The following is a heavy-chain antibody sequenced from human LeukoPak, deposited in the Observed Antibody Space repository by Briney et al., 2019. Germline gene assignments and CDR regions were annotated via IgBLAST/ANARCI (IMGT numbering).Heavy chain of an antibody. CDR3: ARDWGYSYGLDY. V-gene: IGHV3-74*01. D-gene: IGHD5-18*01. CDR2: IKSDGSTT. J-gene: IGHJ4*02. Sequence: GGSLRLSCAASGFNFSNYWMHWVRQAPGKGLVWVSRIKSDGSTTAYADSVKGRFTISRDNAKSTLYLQMNSLRAEDTAVYHCARDWGYSYGLDYWGQGTLVTVSS. CDR1: GFNFSNYW.